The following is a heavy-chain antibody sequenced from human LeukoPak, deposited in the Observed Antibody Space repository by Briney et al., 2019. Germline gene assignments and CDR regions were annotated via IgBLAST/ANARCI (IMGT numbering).Heavy chain of an antibody. CDR3: ALGGATETFDY. Sequence: SQTLSLTCAVSGGSISSGGYSRSWIRQPPGKGLEWIGYIYYSGSTNYNPSLKSRVTISVDTSKNQFSLKLSSVTAADTAVYYCALGGATETFDYWGQGTLVTVSS. CDR1: GGSISSGGYS. J-gene: IGHJ4*02. V-gene: IGHV4-30-4*07. CDR2: IYYSGST. D-gene: IGHD1-26*01.